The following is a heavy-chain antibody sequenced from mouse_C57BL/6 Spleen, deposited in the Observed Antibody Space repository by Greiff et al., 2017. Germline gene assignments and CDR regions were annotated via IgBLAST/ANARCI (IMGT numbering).Heavy chain of an antibody. CDR2: ISDGGSYT. CDR1: GFTFSSYA. CDR3: ARGGLGFPWFAD. Sequence: EVMLVESGGGLVKPGGSLKLSCAASGFTFSSYAMSWVRQTPEKRLEWVATISDGGSYTYFPDNVKGRFTISRDKAKNNLYLQMSHLQSEDTAMYYCARGGLGFPWFADWGQGTLVTVSA. J-gene: IGHJ3*01. V-gene: IGHV5-4*03. D-gene: IGHD4-1*01.